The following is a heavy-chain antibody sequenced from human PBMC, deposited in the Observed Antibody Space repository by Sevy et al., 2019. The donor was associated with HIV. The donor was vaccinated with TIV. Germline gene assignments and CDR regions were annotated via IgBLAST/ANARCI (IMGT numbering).Heavy chain of an antibody. CDR1: GGSISSSDSY. CDR3: ANKRGYSHGPFDY. Sequence: TLSLTCTVSGGSISSSDSYWSWIRQPPGKGLEWIGYVHFSGGTYYNPFLKSRVAMSVDTSERQFSLRLSFMTAADTAVYYCANKRGYSHGPFDYWGQGALLTVSS. CDR2: VHFSGGT. J-gene: IGHJ4*02. D-gene: IGHD5-12*01. V-gene: IGHV4-30-4*01.